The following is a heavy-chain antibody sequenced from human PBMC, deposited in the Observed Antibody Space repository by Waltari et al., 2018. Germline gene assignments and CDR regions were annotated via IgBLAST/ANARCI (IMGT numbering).Heavy chain of an antibody. Sequence: QVQLVESGGGVVQPGRSLRLSCAASGFTFSSYGMHWVRQAPGKGLEWVAVISYDGSNKYYADSVKGRFTISRDNSKNTLYLQMNSLRAEDTAVYYCAKGEQWLVLGGLVDYWGQGTLVTVSS. J-gene: IGHJ4*02. V-gene: IGHV3-30*18. CDR3: AKGEQWLVLGGLVDY. CDR2: ISYDGSNK. CDR1: GFTFSSYG. D-gene: IGHD6-19*01.